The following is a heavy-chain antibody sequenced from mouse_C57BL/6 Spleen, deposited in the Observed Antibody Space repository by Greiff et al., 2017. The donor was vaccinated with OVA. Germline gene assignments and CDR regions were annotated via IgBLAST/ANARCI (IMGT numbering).Heavy chain of an antibody. J-gene: IGHJ3*01. CDR2: ISRGSSTI. V-gene: IGHV5-17*01. D-gene: IGHD4-1*01. CDR1: GFTFSDYG. Sequence: EVHLVESGGGLVKPGGSLKLSCAASGFTFSDYGMHWVRQAPEKGLEWVAYISRGSSTIYYADTVKGRFTISRDNAKNTLFLQMTSLRSEDTAMYYCATGAWFAYWGQGTLVTVSA. CDR3: ATGAWFAY.